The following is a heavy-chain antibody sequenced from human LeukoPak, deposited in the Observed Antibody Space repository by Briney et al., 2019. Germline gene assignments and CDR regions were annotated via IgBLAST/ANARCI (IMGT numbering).Heavy chain of an antibody. V-gene: IGHV3-23*01. CDR1: GFSFHTYD. D-gene: IGHD3-10*01. CDR3: ANIKYYYYMDV. CDR2: ISGSGGST. J-gene: IGHJ6*03. Sequence: GGSLRLSCADSGFSFHTYDMNWVRQAPGKGMEWVSAISGSGGSTYYADSVKGRFTISRDNSKNTLYLQMNSVRAEDTAVYYCANIKYYYYMDVWGKGTTVTVSS.